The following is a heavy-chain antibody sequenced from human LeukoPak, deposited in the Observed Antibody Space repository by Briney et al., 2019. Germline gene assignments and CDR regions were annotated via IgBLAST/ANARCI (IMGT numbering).Heavy chain of an antibody. V-gene: IGHV4-4*07. D-gene: IGHD1-26*01. CDR1: GGSISSYH. Sequence: SETLSLTCTVSGGSISSYHWSWIRQPAGKGLEWIGRIYASGSTNYNPSLKSRVTISVDKSRNHISLKLSSVTAADTAVYFCAKDRVGALDFDYWGQGTLVTVSS. CDR2: IYASGST. CDR3: AKDRVGALDFDY. J-gene: IGHJ4*02.